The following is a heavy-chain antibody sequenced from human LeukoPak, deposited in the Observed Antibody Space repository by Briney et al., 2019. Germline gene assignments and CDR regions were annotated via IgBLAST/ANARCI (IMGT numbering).Heavy chain of an antibody. J-gene: IGHJ4*02. CDR3: ATIKRGNIFGYFDF. V-gene: IGHV4-30-2*02. D-gene: IGHD5-18*01. CDR1: GGSISSGGYS. Sequence: PSQTLSLTCAVSGGSISSGGYSWSWIRQPPGKGLEWIGYIYHSGSTYYNPSLKSRVTISVDRSKNQFSLKLSSVTAADTAVYYCATIKRGNIFGYFDFWGQGIPVTVSS. CDR2: IYHSGST.